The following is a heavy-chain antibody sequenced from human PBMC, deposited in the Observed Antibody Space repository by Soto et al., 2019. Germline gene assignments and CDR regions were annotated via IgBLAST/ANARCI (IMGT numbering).Heavy chain of an antibody. D-gene: IGHD2-2*01. CDR2: IIPPFGTR. Sequence: QVQLVQSGAEVKRPGSSVKVSCKASGGAFSSYAFSWVRQAPGQGLEWMGGIIPPFGTRDYAQKFQGRVTITAHDSTSTTNMELRSLRSEDTAVYYCARGGYCIGTNCYVFDYWGQGTLVTVSS. J-gene: IGHJ4*02. CDR3: ARGGYCIGTNCYVFDY. V-gene: IGHV1-69*12. CDR1: GGAFSSYA.